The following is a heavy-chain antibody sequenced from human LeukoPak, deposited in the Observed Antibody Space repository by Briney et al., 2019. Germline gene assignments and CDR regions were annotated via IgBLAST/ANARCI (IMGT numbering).Heavy chain of an antibody. Sequence: SETLSLTCTVSGGSIRSGSYYWGWIRQPPGKGLVWIGSIDYSGTTYYNPSLKSRVTISVDTSKNQFSLKLSSVTAAGTALYYCARRGEAAGSKGAFDYWGQGTLVTVSS. CDR1: GGSIRSGSYY. D-gene: IGHD6-13*01. CDR2: IDYSGTT. J-gene: IGHJ4*02. V-gene: IGHV4-39*01. CDR3: ARRGEAAGSKGAFDY.